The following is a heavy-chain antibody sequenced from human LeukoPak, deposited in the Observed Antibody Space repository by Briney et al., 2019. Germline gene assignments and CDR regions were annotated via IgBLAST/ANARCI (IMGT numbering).Heavy chain of an antibody. CDR1: GGTFSSYA. CDR2: IIPIFGTA. D-gene: IGHD3-3*01. V-gene: IGHV1-69*05. J-gene: IGHJ4*02. CDR3: ARGVGVVITPTDY. Sequence: GSSVKVSCKASGGTFSSYAISWVRQSPGQGLEWMGGIIPIFGTANYAQKFQGRVTMTTDTSTSTAYMELRSLRSDDTAVYYCARGVGVVITPTDYWGQGTLVTVSS.